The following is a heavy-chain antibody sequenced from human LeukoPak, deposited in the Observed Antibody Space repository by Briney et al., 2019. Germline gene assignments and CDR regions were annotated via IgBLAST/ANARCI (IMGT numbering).Heavy chain of an antibody. CDR3: ASFVRYFDRLNGY. V-gene: IGHV3-23*01. Sequence: GSLRPSCAASGFTFSNYGMNWVRQAPGKGLEWVSALSSSGGSTYYADSVKGRFTISRDNSKNTLYLQMNSLRAGDTAVYYCASFVRYFDRLNGYWGQGTLVTVSS. J-gene: IGHJ4*02. CDR1: GFTFSNYG. D-gene: IGHD3-9*01. CDR2: LSSSGGST.